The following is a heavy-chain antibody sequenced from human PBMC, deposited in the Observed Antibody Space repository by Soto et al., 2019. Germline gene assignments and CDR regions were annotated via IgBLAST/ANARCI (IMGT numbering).Heavy chain of an antibody. Sequence: ASVKVSCKASGYTFTSYYMHWVRQAPGQGLEWMGIINPSGGSTSYAQKFQGRVTMTRDTSTSTVYMELSSLRSEDTAVYYCARQSWLVRATAMGAPDYWGQGTLVTVSA. J-gene: IGHJ4*02. CDR2: INPSGGST. CDR3: ARQSWLVRATAMGAPDY. D-gene: IGHD5-18*01. CDR1: GYTFTSYY. V-gene: IGHV1-46*01.